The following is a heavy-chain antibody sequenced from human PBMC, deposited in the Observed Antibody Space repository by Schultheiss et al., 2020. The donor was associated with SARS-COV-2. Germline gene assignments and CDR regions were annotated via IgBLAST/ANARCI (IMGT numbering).Heavy chain of an antibody. J-gene: IGHJ6*02. CDR3: ARGGHYYGSGSYYNPYYYGMDV. D-gene: IGHD3-10*01. CDR2: IYTSGST. V-gene: IGHV4-61*01. Sequence: SETLSLTCTVSGGSVSSGSDHWSWIRQPPGKGLEWIGRIYTSGSTNYNPSLKSRVTMSVDTSKNQFSLKLSSVTAADTAVYYCARGGHYYGSGSYYNPYYYGMDVWGQGTTVTVSS. CDR1: GGSVSSGSDH.